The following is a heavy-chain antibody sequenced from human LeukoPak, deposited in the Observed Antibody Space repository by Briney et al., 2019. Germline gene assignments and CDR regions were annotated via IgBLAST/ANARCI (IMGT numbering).Heavy chain of an antibody. CDR3: TTGEAVATFDY. D-gene: IGHD6-19*01. Sequence: GGSLRLSCAASGFSFSTYAIHWVRQAPGKGLEWVGRIKSKTDGGTTDYAAPVKGRFTISRDDSKNTLYLQMNSLKTEDTAVYYCTTGEAVATFDYWGQGTLVTVSS. CDR2: IKSKTDGGTT. J-gene: IGHJ4*02. CDR1: GFSFSTYA. V-gene: IGHV3-15*01.